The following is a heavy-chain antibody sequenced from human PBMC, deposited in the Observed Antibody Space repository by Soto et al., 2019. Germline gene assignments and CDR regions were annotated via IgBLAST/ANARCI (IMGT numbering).Heavy chain of an antibody. CDR3: AKALVGEVGATDY. J-gene: IGHJ4*02. CDR1: GFTFSNYA. CDR2: ITRTDST. D-gene: IGHD1-26*01. V-gene: IGHV3-23*01. Sequence: GSLRLSCTASGFTFSNYAMSWVRQAPGKGLEWVSAITRTDSTYYADSVKGRFTISRDNSRNTLYLQMNSLGAEDAALYYCAKALVGEVGATDYWGQGTLVTVSS.